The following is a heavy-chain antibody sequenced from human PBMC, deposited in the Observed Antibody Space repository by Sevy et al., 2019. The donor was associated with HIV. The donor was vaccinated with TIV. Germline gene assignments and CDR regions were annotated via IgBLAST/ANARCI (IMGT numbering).Heavy chain of an antibody. V-gene: IGHV3-30-3*01. J-gene: IGHJ3*02. CDR1: GFTFSSYA. CDR3: ARDMGHEFHLRYNDAFDI. D-gene: IGHD1-20*01. Sequence: GGSLRLSCAASGFTFSSYAMHWVRQAPGKGLEWVAVISYDGSNKYYADSVKGRFTISRDNSKNTLYLQMNSLRAEDTAVYYCARDMGHEFHLRYNDAFDIWGQGTMVTVSS. CDR2: ISYDGSNK.